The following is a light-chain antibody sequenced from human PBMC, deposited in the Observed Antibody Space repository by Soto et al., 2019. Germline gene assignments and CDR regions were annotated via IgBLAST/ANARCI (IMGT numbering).Light chain of an antibody. CDR2: DAS. CDR3: QPYNNWPLT. V-gene: IGKV3-15*01. Sequence: VMTQYPATLSASPGERATLSCRASQSVSSDLAWYQQKPGRAPSLLIYDASSRAAGVPTRFSGSRSGAEFTLTINSLQSEDFAVYYCQPYNNWPLTFGGGTKVDI. J-gene: IGKJ4*01. CDR1: QSVSSD.